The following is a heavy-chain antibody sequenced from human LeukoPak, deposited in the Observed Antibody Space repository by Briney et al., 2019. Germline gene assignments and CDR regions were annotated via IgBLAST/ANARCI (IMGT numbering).Heavy chain of an antibody. Sequence: GRSLRLSCAASGFTFSSYGMHWVRQAPGKGLEWVAVIWYDGSNKYYADSVKGRFTISRDNSKNTLYLQMNSLRAEDTAVYYCARVRRWLQLLSWGMDVWGQGTTVTVSS. CDR1: GFTFSSYG. D-gene: IGHD5-24*01. CDR3: ARVRRWLQLLSWGMDV. CDR2: IWYDGSNK. V-gene: IGHV3-33*01. J-gene: IGHJ6*02.